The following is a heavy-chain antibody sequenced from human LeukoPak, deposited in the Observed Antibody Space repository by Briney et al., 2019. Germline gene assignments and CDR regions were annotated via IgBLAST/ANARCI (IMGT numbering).Heavy chain of an antibody. Sequence: SEALSLTCAVYGGSFSGYYWSWMRQPPGKGLEWIGEINHSGSTNYNPSLKSRVTISVDTSKNQFSLKLSSVTAADTAVYYCATAGYDFWSGYSTYYYMDVWGKGTTVTVSS. CDR1: GGSFSGYY. J-gene: IGHJ6*03. D-gene: IGHD3-3*01. CDR3: ATAGYDFWSGYSTYYYMDV. CDR2: INHSGST. V-gene: IGHV4-34*01.